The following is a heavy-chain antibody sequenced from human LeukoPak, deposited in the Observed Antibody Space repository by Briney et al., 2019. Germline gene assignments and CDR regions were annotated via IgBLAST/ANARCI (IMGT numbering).Heavy chain of an antibody. CDR1: GGSISSYY. Sequence: PSETLSLTCTVSGGSISSYYWSWIRQPPGKGLEWIGYIYYSGSTNYNPSLKSRVTISVDTSKNQFSLKLSSVTAADTAVYYCARGGSGSYYSMLDYYYYGMDVWGQGTTVTVSS. CDR3: ARGGSGSYYSMLDYYYYGMDV. J-gene: IGHJ6*02. V-gene: IGHV4-59*01. D-gene: IGHD3-10*01. CDR2: IYYSGST.